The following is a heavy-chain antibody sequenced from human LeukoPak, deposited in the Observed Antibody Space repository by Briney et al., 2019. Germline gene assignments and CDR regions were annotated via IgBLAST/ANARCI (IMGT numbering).Heavy chain of an antibody. CDR3: AKDVQPGWRGQRIVWIY. Sequence: PGGSLRLSCAASGFTFSSYAMTWVRQAPGKGLEWVSTITDSVSGGSTYYADSVKGRFTISRDNSKNTLYLQMNSLRVEDTAVYYCAKDVQPGWRGQRIVWIYWGQGTLVTVSS. D-gene: IGHD3-16*01. CDR2: ITDSVSGGST. CDR1: GFTFSSYA. V-gene: IGHV3-23*01. J-gene: IGHJ4*02.